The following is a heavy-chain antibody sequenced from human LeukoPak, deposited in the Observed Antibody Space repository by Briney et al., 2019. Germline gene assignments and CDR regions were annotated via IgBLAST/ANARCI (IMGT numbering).Heavy chain of an antibody. Sequence: GGSLRLSCAASGFTFSNFAMTWVRQAPGKGLEWVANIKQDGSEKYYVDSVKGRFTISRDNAKNSLYLQMNSLRAEDTAVYYCAQGGYSMGDYWGQGTLVTVSS. CDR2: IKQDGSEK. CDR1: GFTFSNFA. J-gene: IGHJ4*02. D-gene: IGHD3-22*01. CDR3: AQGGYSMGDY. V-gene: IGHV3-7*01.